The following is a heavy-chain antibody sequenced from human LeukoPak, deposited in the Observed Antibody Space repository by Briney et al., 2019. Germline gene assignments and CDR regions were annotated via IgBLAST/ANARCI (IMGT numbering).Heavy chain of an antibody. CDR1: GYRFTGYY. CDR2: MNPKSGAT. CDR3: ARGSDYDDYFYMDF. Sequence: ASVKVSCKTSGYRFTGYYLHSVRQAPGQGLEWMGWMNPKSGATDYARKFQGRVTMTRDTSISTAYMELTRLRSDDTAVYFCARGSDYDDYFYMDFWGKGTTVTVSS. V-gene: IGHV1-2*02. J-gene: IGHJ6*03.